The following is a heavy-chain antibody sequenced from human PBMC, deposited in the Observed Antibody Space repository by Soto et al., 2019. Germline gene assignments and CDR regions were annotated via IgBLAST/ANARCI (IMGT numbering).Heavy chain of an antibody. V-gene: IGHV4-59*01. CDR3: ARDQNGSPHFDY. CDR2: SYYSGST. J-gene: IGHJ4*02. Sequence: PSETLSLTCTVSGASIRNYYWSWIRQPPGKGLEWIGFSYYSGSTNYNPSLNSRVTMSVDTSKNQFSLKLTSVTAADTAVYYCARDQNGSPHFDYWGQGILDTVSS. CDR1: GASIRNYY. D-gene: IGHD1-26*01.